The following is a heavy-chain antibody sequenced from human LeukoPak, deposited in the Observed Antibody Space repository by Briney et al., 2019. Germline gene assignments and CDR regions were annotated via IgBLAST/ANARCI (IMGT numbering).Heavy chain of an antibody. Sequence: SETLSLTCTVSGDSISSYYRSWIRQPAGKGLEWIGRIYTSGSTNYNPSLKSRVNMSVDTSKNQFSLKLNSVTAADTAVYYCARGPSGSRFDCWGQGTLVTVSS. CDR2: IYTSGST. CDR1: GDSISSYY. V-gene: IGHV4-4*07. D-gene: IGHD3-10*01. J-gene: IGHJ4*02. CDR3: ARGPSGSRFDC.